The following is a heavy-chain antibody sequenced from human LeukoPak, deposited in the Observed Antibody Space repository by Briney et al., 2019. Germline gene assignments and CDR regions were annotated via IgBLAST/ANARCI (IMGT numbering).Heavy chain of an antibody. V-gene: IGHV3-23*01. CDR3: AKDRSLVPAALNY. CDR2: ISGSGDTT. J-gene: IGHJ4*02. D-gene: IGHD2-2*01. CDR1: GFNFSSYA. Sequence: GGSLRLSCAASGFNFSSYAMAWVRQAPGKGLECVSGISGSGDTTYYADSVKGRFTISRDNSKNTLYLQMNSLRAEDTALYYWAKDRSLVPAALNYWGQGTLVTVSS.